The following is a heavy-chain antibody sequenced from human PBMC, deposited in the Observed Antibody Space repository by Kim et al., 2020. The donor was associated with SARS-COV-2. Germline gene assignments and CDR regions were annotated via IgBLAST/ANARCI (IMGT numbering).Heavy chain of an antibody. J-gene: IGHJ3*02. D-gene: IGHD3-22*01. V-gene: IGHV4-34*01. CDR2: INHSGST. CDR1: GGSFSGYY. CDR3: ARGVYYYDSSGNGDDAFD. Sequence: SETLSLTCAVYGGSFSGYYWSWIRQPPGKGLEWIGEINHSGSTNYNPSLKSRVTISVDTSKNQFSLKLSSVTAADTAVYYCARGVYYYDSSGNGDDAFD.